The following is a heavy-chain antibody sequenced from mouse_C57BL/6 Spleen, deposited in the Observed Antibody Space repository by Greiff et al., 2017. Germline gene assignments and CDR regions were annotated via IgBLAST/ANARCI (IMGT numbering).Heavy chain of an antibody. D-gene: IGHD1-1*01. CDR2: IYPGDGDT. J-gene: IGHJ4*01. CDR1: GYAFSSSW. Sequence: QVQLQQSGPEPVKPGASVKISCKASGYAFSSSWMNWVKQRPGKGLEWIGRIYPGDGDTNYNGKFKGKATLTADKSSSTAYMQLSSLTSEDSAVYFCETTGDDYYAMDYWGQGTSVTVSS. CDR3: ETTGDDYYAMDY. V-gene: IGHV1-82*01.